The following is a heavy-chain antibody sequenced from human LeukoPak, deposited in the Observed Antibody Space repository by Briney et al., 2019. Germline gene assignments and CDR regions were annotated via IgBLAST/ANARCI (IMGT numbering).Heavy chain of an antibody. Sequence: GSLRLSCAASGFTFTNYWMHWVRQAPGKGLVWVSRIDIDGTGTSYADSVKGRFTISRDNAKNTVSLQMNSLKAEDTAMYYCGTVFDHWGPGILVTVSS. CDR3: GTVFDH. J-gene: IGHJ4*02. V-gene: IGHV3-74*01. CDR2: IDIDGTGT. CDR1: GFTFTNYW.